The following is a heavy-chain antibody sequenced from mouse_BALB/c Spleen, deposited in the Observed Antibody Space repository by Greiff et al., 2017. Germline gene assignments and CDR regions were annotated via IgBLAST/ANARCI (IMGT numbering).Heavy chain of an antibody. CDR3: ARLGAGYAMDY. J-gene: IGHJ4*01. D-gene: IGHD4-1*01. CDR2: ILPGSGST. V-gene: IGHV1-9*01. CDR1: GYTFSSYW. Sequence: QVQLQQSGAELMKPGASVTLSCKATGYTFSSYWMEWVKQRPGHGLEWIGEILPGSGSTNYNEKFKGKATFTADTSSNTAYMQLSSLTSEDSAVYYCARLGAGYAMDYWGQGTSVTVSA.